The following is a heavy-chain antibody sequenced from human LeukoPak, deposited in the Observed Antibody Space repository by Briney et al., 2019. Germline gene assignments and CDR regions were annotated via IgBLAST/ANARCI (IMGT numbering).Heavy chain of an antibody. D-gene: IGHD3-3*01. J-gene: IGHJ6*03. V-gene: IGHV1-18*01. CDR1: GYTFTSYG. CDR2: ISAYNGNT. Sequence: GASVKVSCKASGYTFTSYGISWVRQAPGQGLEWMGWISAYNGNTNYAQKLQGRVTMTTDTSTSTAYMELRSLRSDDTAVYYCARDGTIFGVVAAEGYYYYMDVWGKGTTVTVSS. CDR3: ARDGTIFGVVAAEGYYYYMDV.